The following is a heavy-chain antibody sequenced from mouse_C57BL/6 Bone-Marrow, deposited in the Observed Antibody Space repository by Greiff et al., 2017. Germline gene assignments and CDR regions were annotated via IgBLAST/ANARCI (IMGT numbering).Heavy chain of an antibody. D-gene: IGHD1-1*01. CDR3: ARWRGYYYGREWYFDV. CDR2: IYPGGGYT. CDR1: GYTFTNYW. V-gene: IGHV1-63*01. J-gene: IGHJ1*03. Sequence: QVQLQQSGAELVRPGTSVKMSCKASGYTFTNYWIGWAKQRPGHGLEWIGDIYPGGGYTNYNEKFKGKATLTADKSSSTAYMQLSRLTSEDSAIYYCARWRGYYYGREWYFDVWGTGTTVTVSS.